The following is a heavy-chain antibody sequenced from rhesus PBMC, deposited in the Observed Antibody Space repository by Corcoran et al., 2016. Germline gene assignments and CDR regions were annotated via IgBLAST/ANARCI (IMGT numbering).Heavy chain of an antibody. CDR3: ARDQDYSSWSGTLPYYFDY. CDR1: GGSISSHY. V-gene: IGHV4-160*01. CDR2: FSGSGGST. Sequence: QVQLQESGPGLVRPSETLAITCAVSGGSISSHYWSCIRPPPGKGLAWIGRFSGSGGSTYYNPSLKSRVTISTDTSKNQFSLKLSSVTAADTAVYYCARDQDYSSWSGTLPYYFDYWGQGVLVTVSS. J-gene: IGHJ4*01. D-gene: IGHD6-13*01.